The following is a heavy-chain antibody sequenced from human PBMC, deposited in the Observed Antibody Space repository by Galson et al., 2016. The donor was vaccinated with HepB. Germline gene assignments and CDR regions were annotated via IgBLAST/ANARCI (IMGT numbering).Heavy chain of an antibody. D-gene: IGHD1-1*01. CDR1: GAAISDSY. CDR2: IYISGTT. J-gene: IGHJ5*01. Sequence: ETLSLTCSVSGAAISDSYWSWIRQPPGKGLEWIGYIYISGTTNYNPSLKSRLTMSIDTSKKEFSLRLTSVPAADTAMYYCARSDFYSRNAYVDPWGQGILVIVSS. V-gene: IGHV4-4*08. CDR3: ARSDFYSRNAYVDP.